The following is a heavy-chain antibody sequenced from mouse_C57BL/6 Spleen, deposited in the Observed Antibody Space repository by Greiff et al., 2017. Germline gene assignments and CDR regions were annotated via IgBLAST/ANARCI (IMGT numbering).Heavy chain of an antibody. V-gene: IGHV1-64*01. CDR2: IHPNSGST. Sequence: QVQLKQPGAELVKPGASVKLSCKASGYTFTSYWMHWVKQRPGQGLEWIGMIHPNSGSTNYNEKFKSKATLTVDTSSSTAYMQLSSLTSEDSAVYYCARSYYGNYVDAMDYWGQGTSVTVSS. CDR1: GYTFTSYW. CDR3: ARSYYGNYVDAMDY. D-gene: IGHD2-1*01. J-gene: IGHJ4*01.